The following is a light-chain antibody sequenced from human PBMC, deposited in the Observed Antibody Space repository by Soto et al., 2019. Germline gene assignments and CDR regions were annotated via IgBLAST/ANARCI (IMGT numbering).Light chain of an antibody. CDR3: QQTYDSLVS. V-gene: IGKV1-39*01. J-gene: IGKJ4*01. CDR2: GSS. CDR1: QTISDY. Sequence: DIQMTQSPPSLSASVGDRVTITCRASQTISDYLHWYQQKPGKAPTLLIYGSSSLQTGVPPRFSGSGSGTEFTLTIGSLQPEDFGTYYCQQTYDSLVSFGGGTKVYLK.